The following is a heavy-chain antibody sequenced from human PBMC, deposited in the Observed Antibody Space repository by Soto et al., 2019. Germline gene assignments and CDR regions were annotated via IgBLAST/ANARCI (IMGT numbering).Heavy chain of an antibody. V-gene: IGHV3-23*01. CDR1: GFTFARSD. J-gene: IGHJ4*02. Sequence: GGSLRLSCAAPGFTFARSDMTWVRQAPGKGLEWVAGISSSGYTTSYADSVEGRFTISRDNSKNTLYLQMNSLRAEDTAVYFCAKESVQRFFNYWGQGTPVTVSS. CDR3: AKESVQRFFNY. CDR2: ISSSGYTT.